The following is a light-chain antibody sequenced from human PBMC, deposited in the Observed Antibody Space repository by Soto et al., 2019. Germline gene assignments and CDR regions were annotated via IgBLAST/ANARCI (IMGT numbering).Light chain of an antibody. J-gene: IGLJ2*01. V-gene: IGLV2-18*02. CDR2: EVN. CDR3: SSGTSSSTLI. CDR1: SSDVGRYNR. Sequence: QSALTQPPSVSGSPGQSVTISCTGTSSDVGRYNRVAWYQQSPGRAPKLMIYEVNNRPSGVPDRFSGSKSGNTASLTISGLQAEDEGDYYCSSGTSSSTLIFGGGTKLTVL.